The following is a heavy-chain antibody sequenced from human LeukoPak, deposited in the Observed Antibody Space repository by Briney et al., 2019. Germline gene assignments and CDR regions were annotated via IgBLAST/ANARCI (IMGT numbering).Heavy chain of an antibody. J-gene: IGHJ4*02. CDR2: ISGSGGST. V-gene: IGHV3-23*01. D-gene: IGHD3-22*01. Sequence: GGSLRLSCAASGFTSSSYAMSWVRQAPGKGLEWVSAISGSGGSTYYADSVKGRFTISRDNSKNTLYLQMNSLRAEDTAVYYCAKDSPTYYYDSSGYLFDYWGQGTLVTVSS. CDR3: AKDSPTYYYDSSGYLFDY. CDR1: GFTSSSYA.